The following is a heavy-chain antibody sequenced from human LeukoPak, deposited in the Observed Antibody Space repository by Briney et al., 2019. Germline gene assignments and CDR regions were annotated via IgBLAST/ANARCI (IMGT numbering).Heavy chain of an antibody. V-gene: IGHV3-21*01. D-gene: IGHD3-16*01. CDR3: AGGGDFDY. J-gene: IGHJ4*02. CDR1: GFSFSIYF. CDR2: ISRTSEYI. Sequence: GGSLRLSCAASGFSFSIYFMNWVRQAPGKGLEWVSSISRTSEYIHYADSVRGRFAVSRDNAKNSVYLQMNSLRAEDTAVYFCAGGGDFDYWGQGILVTVSA.